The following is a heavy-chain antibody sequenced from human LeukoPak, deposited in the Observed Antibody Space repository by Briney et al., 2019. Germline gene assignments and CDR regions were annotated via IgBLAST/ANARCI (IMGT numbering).Heavy chain of an antibody. Sequence: PSETLSLTCTVSGGSISSSNYYWGWIRQPPGKGLEWIGSIYYSGSTYYSPSLKSRVTMSVDTSKNQFSLKLSSVTAADTAVYYCARDLYYYDSSGYSSDAFDIWGQGTMVTVSS. J-gene: IGHJ3*02. CDR3: ARDLYYYDSSGYSSDAFDI. V-gene: IGHV4-39*07. CDR1: GGSISSSNYY. D-gene: IGHD3-22*01. CDR2: IYYSGST.